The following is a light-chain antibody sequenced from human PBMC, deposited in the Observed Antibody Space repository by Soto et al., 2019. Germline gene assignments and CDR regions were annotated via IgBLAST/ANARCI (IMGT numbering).Light chain of an antibody. J-gene: IGKJ4*01. CDR2: DTS. CDR1: QGIGDT. V-gene: IGKV3-15*01. Sequence: IVLTQSPATLSVSPGERATFSGRASQGIGDTLAWYQQKPGQTPRLLIYDTSIRATGVPARFSGSRSGAEFTLTISSLQSEDFAVYYCQHYVNWPLTFGGGTKVDIK. CDR3: QHYVNWPLT.